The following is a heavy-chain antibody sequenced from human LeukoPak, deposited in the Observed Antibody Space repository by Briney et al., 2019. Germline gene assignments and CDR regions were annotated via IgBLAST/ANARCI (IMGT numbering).Heavy chain of an antibody. CDR3: ARDYVWGSSESDY. CDR1: GFTFSSYW. V-gene: IGHV3-7*01. Sequence: TGGSLRLSCAASGFTFSSYWMTWVRQAPGKGLEWVGNIKQDGSEKYYVDSVKGRFTISRDNAKNSLYLQMNSLRVEDTAIYYCARDYVWGSSESDYWGQGTLVTVSS. CDR2: IKQDGSEK. J-gene: IGHJ4*02. D-gene: IGHD7-27*01.